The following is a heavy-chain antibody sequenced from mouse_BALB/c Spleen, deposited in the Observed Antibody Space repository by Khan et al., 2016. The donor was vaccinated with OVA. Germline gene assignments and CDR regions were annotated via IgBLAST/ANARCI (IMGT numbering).Heavy chain of an antibody. V-gene: IGHV14-3*02. CDR3: ASRYGSAFTY. D-gene: IGHD2-1*01. CDR2: IDPANGDT. Sequence: VQLQQSGAELVKPGASVKLSCTASGFNIKDTYIHWVKERPEQGPEWIGRIDPANGDTKCDPRFQGKATITADTSSNTAYLQLSSLTSEDTAVYYCASRYGSAFTYWGQGTLVTVSA. CDR1: GFNIKDTY. J-gene: IGHJ3*01.